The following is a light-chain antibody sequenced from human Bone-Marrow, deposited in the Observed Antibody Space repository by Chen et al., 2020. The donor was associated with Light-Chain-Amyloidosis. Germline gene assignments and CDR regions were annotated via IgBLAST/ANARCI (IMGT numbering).Light chain of an antibody. J-gene: IGLJ3*02. V-gene: IGLV3-21*02. CDR3: QVWDRSSDRPV. CDR1: NIGSTS. Sequence: SYVLTQPSSVSVAPGQTATIACGGNNIGSTSVHWYQQTPGQAPLLVVYDDSDRPSGIPEGLSGSGSGNTATLTISMVEAGDDADYYCQVWDRSSDRPVFGGVTKLTVL. CDR2: DDS.